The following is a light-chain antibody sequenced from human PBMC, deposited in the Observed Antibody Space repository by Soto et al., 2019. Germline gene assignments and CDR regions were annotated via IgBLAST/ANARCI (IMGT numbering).Light chain of an antibody. CDR3: AAWDDSLTGHFV. V-gene: IGLV2-14*02. Sequence: QSALTQPDSVSGSPGQSITISCTGTSSDFGNYNLVSWYQQHPGKVPKLILFEVNKRPSGVSGRFSGSKSGTSASLAISGLRSDDEADYYCAAWDDSLTGHFVFGAGTKVTVL. J-gene: IGLJ1*01. CDR2: EVN. CDR1: SSDFGNYNL.